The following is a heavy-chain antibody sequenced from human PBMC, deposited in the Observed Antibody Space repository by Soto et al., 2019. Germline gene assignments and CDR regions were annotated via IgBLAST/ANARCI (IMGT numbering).Heavy chain of an antibody. CDR2: INHLGSI. J-gene: IGHJ6*03. V-gene: IGHV4-34*01. Sequence: PSETLSLTCVVSGGSLSDYFWSWIRQPPGMALEWIGEINHLGSINYNPSLKSRVTMSVDTSKNQFSLTLNSVTAADTATYYCARGGISHSAYFYYMDVRDRGTTVTVPS. CDR1: GGSLSDYF. D-gene: IGHD2-21*01. CDR3: ARGGISHSAYFYYMDV.